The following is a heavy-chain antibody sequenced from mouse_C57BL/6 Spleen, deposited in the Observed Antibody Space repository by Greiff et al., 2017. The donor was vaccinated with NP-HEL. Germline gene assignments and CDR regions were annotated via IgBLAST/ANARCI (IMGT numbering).Heavy chain of an antibody. CDR2: IHLNSGST. D-gene: IGHD1-1*01. CDR1: GYTFTSYW. J-gene: IGHJ2*01. V-gene: IGHV1-64*01. Sequence: QVQLQQPGAELVKPGASVKLSCKVSGYTFTSYWMHWVKQRPGQGLEWIGMIHLNSGSTNYNEKFKSKATLTVDKSSSTAYMQLSSLTSEDSAVYYCALTTVVGVDDWGQGTTLTVSS. CDR3: ALTTVVGVDD.